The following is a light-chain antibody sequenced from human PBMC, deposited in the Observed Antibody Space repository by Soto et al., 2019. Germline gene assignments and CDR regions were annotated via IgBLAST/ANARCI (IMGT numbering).Light chain of an antibody. CDR1: QSLVHSDGIAY. V-gene: IGKV2-30*02. CDR2: KVS. Sequence: VMTKYTLSLPVTLGQPASISCRSNQSLVHSDGIAYFSWFQQRPGRSPRRLIYKVSNRDSGVPARFSGSGSGTDFALKISRVEAEDVGVYYCMQGTHWPITFGLGTRPEI. CDR3: MQGTHWPIT. J-gene: IGKJ5*01.